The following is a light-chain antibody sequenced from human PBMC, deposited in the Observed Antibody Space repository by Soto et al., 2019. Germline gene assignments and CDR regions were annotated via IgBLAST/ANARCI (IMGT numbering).Light chain of an antibody. CDR1: SSDVGGYNY. V-gene: IGLV2-14*01. J-gene: IGLJ1*01. CDR2: EVS. CDR3: SSYTSSSTLYV. Sequence: ALTQPASVSGSPGQSITISCTGTSSDVGGYNYVSWYQQHPGKALKLMIYEVSNRPSGVSNRFSGSKSGNTASLTISGLQAEDEADYYCSSYTSSSTLYVFGTGTKVTVL.